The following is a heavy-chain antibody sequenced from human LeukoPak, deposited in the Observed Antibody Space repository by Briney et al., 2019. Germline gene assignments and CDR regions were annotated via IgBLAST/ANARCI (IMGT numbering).Heavy chain of an antibody. CDR1: GFTFSSYS. D-gene: IGHD6-13*01. Sequence: GGSLRLSCAASGFTFSSYSMNWVRQAPGKGLEWVSSISSSSTFIYYADSLKGRFTISRDNAKNSLYLQMNSLGAEDTAVYYCARGTAGEFDSWGQGTLVTVSS. J-gene: IGHJ4*02. V-gene: IGHV3-21*01. CDR2: ISSSSTFI. CDR3: ARGTAGEFDS.